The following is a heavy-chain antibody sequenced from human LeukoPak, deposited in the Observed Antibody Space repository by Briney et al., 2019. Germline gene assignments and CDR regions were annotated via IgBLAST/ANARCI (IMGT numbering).Heavy chain of an antibody. CDR1: GAPFTNNHN. J-gene: IGHJ6*03. Sequence: SETLSLTCSVSGAPFTNNHNWCWIRQPPGKGLEWIGSLYYSGKTYYNPSLKSRVTISVDSSKSQYSLKLSSVTAEDTGVYYCSRSSDFGGLNFYYYMDVWGKGTTVTVS. CDR3: SRSSDFGGLNFYYYMDV. CDR2: LYYSGKT. D-gene: IGHD4-23*01. V-gene: IGHV4-39*01.